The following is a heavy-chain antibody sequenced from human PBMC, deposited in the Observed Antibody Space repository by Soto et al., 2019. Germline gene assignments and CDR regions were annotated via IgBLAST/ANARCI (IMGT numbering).Heavy chain of an antibody. V-gene: IGHV3-7*03. J-gene: IGHJ4*02. D-gene: IGHD6-19*01. CDR3: ARLRSGWSIDY. CDR2: VNEDGSEK. CDR1: GFSFSGNW. Sequence: PGGTMMLSCAAGGFSFSGNWMPWVRQAPGKGLEWVANVNEDGSEKNYVDPVKGRFTISRDNAKNSLYLQVNSLTAADTAVYYGARLRSGWSIDYWGQGALVTVSS.